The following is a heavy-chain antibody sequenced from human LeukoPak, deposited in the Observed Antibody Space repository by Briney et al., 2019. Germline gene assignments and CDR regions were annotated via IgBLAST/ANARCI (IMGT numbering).Heavy chain of an antibody. CDR2: IYYSGST. CDR1: GGSISSGDYY. CDR3: ARRVRGNLFDP. Sequence: SQTLSLTCTVSGGSISSGDYYWSWIRQPPGKGLEWIGSIYYSGSTYYNPSLKSRVTISVDTSKNQFSLKLSSVTAADTAVYSCARRVRGNLFDPWGQGTLVTVSS. J-gene: IGHJ5*02. V-gene: IGHV4-39*01. D-gene: IGHD4-23*01.